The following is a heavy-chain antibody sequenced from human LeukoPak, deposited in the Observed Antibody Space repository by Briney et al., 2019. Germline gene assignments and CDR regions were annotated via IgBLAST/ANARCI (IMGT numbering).Heavy chain of an antibody. V-gene: IGHV4-39*02. D-gene: IGHD6-19*01. CDR1: GGSISSSSYY. CDR3: VRVRGYWLVRGYLDY. Sequence: PSETLSLTCTVSGGSISSSSYYWGWVRQSPGKGLEWHGSIYYSGANHYNPSLKSRVTMSVDTSKNQFSVKLTSVTATDTAVYYCVRVRGYWLVRGYLDYWGQGTQVSVSS. CDR2: IYYSGAN. J-gene: IGHJ4*02.